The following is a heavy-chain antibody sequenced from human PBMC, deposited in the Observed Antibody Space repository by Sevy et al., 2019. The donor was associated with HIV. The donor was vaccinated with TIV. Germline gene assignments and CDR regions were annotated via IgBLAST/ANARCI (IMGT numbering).Heavy chain of an antibody. V-gene: IGHV3-15*01. Sequence: GGSLRLSCAASGFTFNTYAMSWVRQAPGKGLEWIGRIKSRADGGTTDYAAPVKGRFIISRDDSKNTLFLQMNSLKTEDTAVYYCSTDPIIVLLVTDGMDVWGQGTTVTVSS. D-gene: IGHD2-8*02. J-gene: IGHJ6*02. CDR1: GFTFNTYA. CDR3: STDPIIVLLVTDGMDV. CDR2: IKSRADGGTT.